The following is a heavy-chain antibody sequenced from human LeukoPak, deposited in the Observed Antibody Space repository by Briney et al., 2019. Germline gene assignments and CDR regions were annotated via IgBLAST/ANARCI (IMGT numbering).Heavy chain of an antibody. CDR1: GYSFTSYW. CDR2: IYPGDSDT. J-gene: IGHJ4*02. D-gene: IGHD6-13*01. Sequence: GESLKISCKGSGYSFTSYWTGWVRQMPGKGLEGMGIIYPGDSDTRYNPSFQGQVSISADKSTSTAYLQWSSLKASDTAMYYCARRRGIAAAGPIDYWGQGTLVTVSS. V-gene: IGHV5-51*01. CDR3: ARRRGIAAAGPIDY.